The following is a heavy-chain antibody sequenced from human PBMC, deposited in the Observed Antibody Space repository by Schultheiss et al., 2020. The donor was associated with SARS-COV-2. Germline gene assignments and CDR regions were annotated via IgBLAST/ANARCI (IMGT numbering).Heavy chain of an antibody. V-gene: IGHV4-34*01. Sequence: SETLSLTCAVYGGSFSGYYWSWVRQPPGKGLEWIGEISHIGSTNYNPSLKSRVTISVDTSKNQFSLKLSSVTAADTAVYYCARDRGGLRGWFDPWGQGTLVTVSS. CDR3: ARDRGGLRGWFDP. J-gene: IGHJ5*02. CDR2: ISHIGST. CDR1: GGSFSGYY. D-gene: IGHD4-17*01.